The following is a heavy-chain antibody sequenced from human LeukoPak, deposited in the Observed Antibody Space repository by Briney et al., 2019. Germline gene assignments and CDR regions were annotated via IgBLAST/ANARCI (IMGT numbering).Heavy chain of an antibody. CDR2: ISSSSSYI. Sequence: PGGSLRLSCAASGFTFSSYSMNWVRQAPGKGLEWVSSISSSSSYIYYADSVKGRFTISRDNAKNSLYLQMNSLRAEDTAVYYCARDVVGATTWFDHWGQGTLVTVSS. CDR1: GFTFSSYS. CDR3: ARDVVGATTWFDH. V-gene: IGHV3-21*01. J-gene: IGHJ5*02. D-gene: IGHD1-26*01.